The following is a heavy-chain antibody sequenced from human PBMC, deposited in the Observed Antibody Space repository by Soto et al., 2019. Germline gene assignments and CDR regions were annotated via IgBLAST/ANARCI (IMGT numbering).Heavy chain of an antibody. Sequence: PSETLSLTCTVSGGSVSSDTHYWSWIRQPPGKRLEWLGFIYTSRSTNYNPSLKSRVTMSVDTSKNQFSLKLRPGIGADTAVYHCARFVRSCSGTTCYTRADVWGQGTTVTVSS. CDR2: IYTSRST. J-gene: IGHJ6*02. CDR3: ARFVRSCSGTTCYTRADV. V-gene: IGHV4-61*01. CDR1: GGSVSSDTHY. D-gene: IGHD2-2*02.